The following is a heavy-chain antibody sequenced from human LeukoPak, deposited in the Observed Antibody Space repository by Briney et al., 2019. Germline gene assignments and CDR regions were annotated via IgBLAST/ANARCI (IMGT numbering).Heavy chain of an antibody. D-gene: IGHD3-10*01. Sequence: PGGSLRLSCAASGFTFSSSWMTWVRQAPGKGLEWVAIIKQDGSEKYYVDSVKGRFTISRDNAKNSLYLQMNSLRAEDTAMYYCAREYGSGSYYLDYWGQGTLVTVSS. J-gene: IGHJ4*02. CDR1: GFTFSSSW. V-gene: IGHV3-7*01. CDR2: IKQDGSEK. CDR3: AREYGSGSYYLDY.